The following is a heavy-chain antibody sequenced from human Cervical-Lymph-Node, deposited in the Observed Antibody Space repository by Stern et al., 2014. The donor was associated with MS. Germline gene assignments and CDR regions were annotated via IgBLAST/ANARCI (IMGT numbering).Heavy chain of an antibody. CDR1: GGTSRSYG. J-gene: IGHJ6*02. D-gene: IGHD3-16*01. CDR2: IISMLGTT. V-gene: IGHV1-69*06. CDR3: ARGETDYFYGMDV. Sequence: QVQLVQSGAEVKKPGSSVKVSCKASGGTSRSYGISWVRQAPGQGLEWMGGIISMLGTTTYAQKFQGRVTMTADKSASTAYMEVTSLRSEDTAVYYCARGETDYFYGMDVWGQGTTVTVSS.